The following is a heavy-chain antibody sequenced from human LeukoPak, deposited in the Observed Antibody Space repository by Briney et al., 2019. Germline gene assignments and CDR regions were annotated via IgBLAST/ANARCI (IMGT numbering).Heavy chain of an antibody. CDR2: IIPILGIA. D-gene: IGHD3-10*01. CDR3: ARAELYGSGKGLDY. V-gene: IGHV1-69*04. Sequence: SVEVSCKASGGTFSSYAISWVRQAPGQGLEWMGRIIPILGIANYAQKFQGRVTITADKSTSTAYMELSSLRSEGTAVYYCARAELYGSGKGLDYWGQGTLVTVSS. J-gene: IGHJ4*02. CDR1: GGTFSSYA.